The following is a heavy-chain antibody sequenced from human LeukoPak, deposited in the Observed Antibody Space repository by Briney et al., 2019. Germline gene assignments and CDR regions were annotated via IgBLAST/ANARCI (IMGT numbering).Heavy chain of an antibody. J-gene: IGHJ4*02. D-gene: IGHD1-14*01. CDR1: GFTFSSYW. Sequence: GGSLRLSCAASGFTFSSYWMSWVRQAPGKGLEWVANIRQDGSEKYYVDSVKGQFTISRDNAKNSLYLQMTSLRAEDTAVYYCARENRSASCCFDYWGQGTLVTVSS. CDR3: ARENRSASCCFDY. CDR2: IRQDGSEK. V-gene: IGHV3-7*01.